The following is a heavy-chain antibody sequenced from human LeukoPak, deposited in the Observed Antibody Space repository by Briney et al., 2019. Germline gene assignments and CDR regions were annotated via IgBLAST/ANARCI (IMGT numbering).Heavy chain of an antibody. CDR2: INHSGST. CDR1: GGSISSYY. CDR3: ARGMGGSWLPS. Sequence: PSETLSLTCTVSGGSISSYYWRWIRQPPGKGLEWIGEINHSGSTNYNPSLKSRVTISVDTSKNQFSLKLSSVTAADTAVYYCARGMGGSWLPSWGQGTLVTVSS. V-gene: IGHV4-34*01. J-gene: IGHJ5*02. D-gene: IGHD6-13*01.